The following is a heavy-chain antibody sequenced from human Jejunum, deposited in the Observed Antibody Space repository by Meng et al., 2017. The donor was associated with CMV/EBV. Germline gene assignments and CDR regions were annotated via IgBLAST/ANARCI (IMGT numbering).Heavy chain of an antibody. CDR3: ARDGGATSRGPNWFDP. Sequence: HVLLHEHRPGPVTPSGXLSLSCVVSGYSISSYYWSWIRQPAGKGLEWIGRFYPSGSTIYNPSLKCLVSMSVDTSKSQFALKLNSVTASDTAVYYCARDGGATSRGPNWFDPWGQGTLVTVSS. D-gene: IGHD3-16*01. J-gene: IGHJ5*02. V-gene: IGHV4-4*07. CDR1: GYSISSYY. CDR2: FYPSGST.